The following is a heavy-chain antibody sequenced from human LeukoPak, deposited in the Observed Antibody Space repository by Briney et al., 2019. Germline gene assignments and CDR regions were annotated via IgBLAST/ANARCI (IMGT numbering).Heavy chain of an antibody. D-gene: IGHD6-13*01. Sequence: GASVTVSCKASGGTFSSYAISWVRRAPGQGLEWMGRIIPILGIANYAQKFQGRVTITADKSTSTAYMELSSLRSEDTAVYYCAAAPRIAAAGNFDYWGQGTLVTVSS. CDR2: IIPILGIA. V-gene: IGHV1-69*04. CDR3: AAAPRIAAAGNFDY. J-gene: IGHJ4*02. CDR1: GGTFSSYA.